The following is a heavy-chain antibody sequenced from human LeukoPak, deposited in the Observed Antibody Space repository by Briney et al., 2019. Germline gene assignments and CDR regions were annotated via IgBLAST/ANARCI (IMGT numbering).Heavy chain of an antibody. V-gene: IGHV4-59*08. J-gene: IGHJ4*02. CDR2: IYYSGST. Sequence: SETLSLTCTVSGGSFRSYYRSWIRQPPGKGLEWIGYIYYSGSTNYNPSLKSRVTISVDTSKNQFSLKLSSVTAADTAVYYCAAEFSAYDPFDSWGQGTLVTVSS. D-gene: IGHD3-3*01. CDR1: GGSFRSYY. CDR3: AAEFSAYDPFDS.